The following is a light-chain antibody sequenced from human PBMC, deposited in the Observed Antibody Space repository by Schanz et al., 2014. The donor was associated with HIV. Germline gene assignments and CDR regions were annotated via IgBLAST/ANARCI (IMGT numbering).Light chain of an antibody. V-gene: IGLV2-14*03. CDR3: CAYAGSYVVL. Sequence: QSALTQPASVSGSPGQSITISCTGTNYDIGGNDFVSWYQQHPGEAPKLLIYAVTDRPSGISNRFSGSKSANTASLTISGLQPEDEADYYCCAYAGSYVVLFGGGTKLTVL. CDR1: NYDIGGNDF. CDR2: AVT. J-gene: IGLJ2*01.